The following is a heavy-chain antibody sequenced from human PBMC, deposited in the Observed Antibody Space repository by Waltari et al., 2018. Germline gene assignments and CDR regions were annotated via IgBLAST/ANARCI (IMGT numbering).Heavy chain of an antibody. CDR1: GYTFTDYY. CDR2: INPNSGET. CDR3: ARGPVVATAGALDY. V-gene: IGHV1-2*02. D-gene: IGHD6-13*01. J-gene: IGHJ4*02. Sequence: QVQLVQSGAEVKKPGASVEVSCKASGYTFTDYYMHWVRQAPGQGLEWMGWINPNSGETDSAQKFQGRVTMTRDTSISTAYMELSRLRSDDTAVYYCARGPVVATAGALDYWGQGTLVTVSS.